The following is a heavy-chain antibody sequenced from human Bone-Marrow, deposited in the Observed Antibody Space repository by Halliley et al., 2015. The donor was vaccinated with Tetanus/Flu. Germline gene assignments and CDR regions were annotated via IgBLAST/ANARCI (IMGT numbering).Heavy chain of an antibody. Sequence: REWLGEGNHRGRKNHNPSLKSRLTISVDTSKNQFSLSLSSGTAADTALYYCARLDIAVADFFDYWGLGTLVTVSS. CDR2: GNHRGRK. D-gene: IGHD2-21*01. J-gene: IGHJ4*02. V-gene: IGHV4-34*01. CDR3: ARLDIAVADFFDY.